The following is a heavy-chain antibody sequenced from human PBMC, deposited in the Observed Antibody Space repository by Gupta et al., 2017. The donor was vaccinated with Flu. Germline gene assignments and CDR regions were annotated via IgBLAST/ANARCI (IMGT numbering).Heavy chain of an antibody. Sequence: TAYAQNVQGRFTMTTDTSTSTAYMELTSLRSDDTAVYYCARKSDGFDFWGLGTLVTVSS. D-gene: IGHD2-21*02. CDR2: T. J-gene: IGHJ4*02. CDR3: ARKSDGFDF. V-gene: IGHV1-18*01.